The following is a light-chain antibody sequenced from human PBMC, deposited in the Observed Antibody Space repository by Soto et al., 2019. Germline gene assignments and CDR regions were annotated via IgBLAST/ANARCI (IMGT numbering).Light chain of an antibody. V-gene: IGKV1-5*03. CDR2: TAS. Sequence: DIQMTQSPSTLSASVRDRVTITCRASQTISSWLAWFQQRPGRAPKFLIYTASSLKNGVPLRFSGSGSGTQFPLTISSLEPEYFAVYYCQQGSNWPPTFGQGTRLEIK. J-gene: IGKJ5*01. CDR1: QTISSW. CDR3: QQGSNWPPT.